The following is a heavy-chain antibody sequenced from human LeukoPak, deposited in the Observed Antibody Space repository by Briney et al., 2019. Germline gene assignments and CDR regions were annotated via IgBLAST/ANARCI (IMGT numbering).Heavy chain of an antibody. D-gene: IGHD3-10*01. CDR2: ISRSGSTI. CDR3: ARGREYGSGSLHYYYMDV. Sequence: GGSLRLSCAASGLTFSDNYMIWIRQAPGKGLEWVSYISRSGSTIYYADSVKGRLTISRDNAKNSLYLQMNSLRAEDTAVYFCARGREYGSGSLHYYYMDVWGKGTTVTVSS. V-gene: IGHV3-11*04. J-gene: IGHJ6*03. CDR1: GLTFSDNY.